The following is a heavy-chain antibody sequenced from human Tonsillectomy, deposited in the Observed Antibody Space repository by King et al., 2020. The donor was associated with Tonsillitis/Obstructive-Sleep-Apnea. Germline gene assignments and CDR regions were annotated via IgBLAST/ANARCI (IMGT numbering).Heavy chain of an antibody. CDR3: ARGRIAARPPYYYYMDV. V-gene: IGHV4-34*01. D-gene: IGHD6-6*01. CDR1: GGSFSGYY. J-gene: IGHJ6*03. Sequence: VPLQQWGAGLLKPSETLSLTCAVYGGSFSGYYWSWIRQPPGKGLEWIGEINHSGSTNYNPSLKSRVTISLDTSKNQFSLKLSSVTAADTAVYYCARGRIAARPPYYYYMDVWGKGTTVTVSS. CDR2: INHSGST.